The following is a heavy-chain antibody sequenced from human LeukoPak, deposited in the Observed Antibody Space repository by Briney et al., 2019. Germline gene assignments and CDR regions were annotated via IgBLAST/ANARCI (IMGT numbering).Heavy chain of an antibody. Sequence: GAPVKVSCKASGYTFTDYFMNWVRQAPGQGLEWMGWINPKSGGTVYAQKFQGRVTMTRDTSSSTAYMELSRLRFDDTVVYYCARGPRITIFGVVMANDAFDIWGQGTMVTVSS. J-gene: IGHJ3*02. CDR2: INPKSGGT. V-gene: IGHV1-2*02. CDR3: ARGPRITIFGVVMANDAFDI. CDR1: GYTFTDYF. D-gene: IGHD3-3*01.